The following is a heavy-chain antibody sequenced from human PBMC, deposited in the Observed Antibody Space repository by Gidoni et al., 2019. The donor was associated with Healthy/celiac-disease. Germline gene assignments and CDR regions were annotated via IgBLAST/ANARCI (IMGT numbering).Heavy chain of an antibody. J-gene: IGHJ4*02. CDR2: IYYSGST. CDR3: ARRGPETQFDY. V-gene: IGHV4-39*01. CDR1: GGSISSSSYY. Sequence: QLQLQESGPGLVKPSETLSLTCTVPGGSISSSSYYWGWIRQPPGKGREWIGSIYYSGSTYYNPSLKSRVTISVDTSKNQFSLKLSSVTAADTAVYYCARRGPETQFDYWGQGTLVTVSS.